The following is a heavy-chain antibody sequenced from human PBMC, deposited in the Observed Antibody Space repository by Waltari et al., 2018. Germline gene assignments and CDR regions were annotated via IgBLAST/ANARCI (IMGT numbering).Heavy chain of an antibody. CDR2: IYYSGST. D-gene: IGHD2-15*01. Sequence: QLQLQESGPGLVKPSETLSLTCTVSGGSISSSSYYWGWIRQPPGKGLEWIGSIYYSGSTYYNPSLKSRVTISVDTSKNQFSLKLSSVTAADTAVYYCARGVVAASLGYYGMDVWGQGTTVTVSS. V-gene: IGHV4-39*07. CDR1: GGSISSSSYY. J-gene: IGHJ6*02. CDR3: ARGVVAASLGYYGMDV.